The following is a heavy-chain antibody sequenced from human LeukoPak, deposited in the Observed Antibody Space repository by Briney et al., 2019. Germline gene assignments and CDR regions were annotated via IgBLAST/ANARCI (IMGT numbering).Heavy chain of an antibody. CDR2: INHSGST. V-gene: IGHV4-34*01. D-gene: IGHD3-22*01. CDR1: GVSFSGYY. CDR3: ARGYYYDSLGY. J-gene: IGHJ4*02. Sequence: PSETLSLTCAVYGVSFSGYYWSWIRQPPGKGLEWIGEINHSGSTNYNPSLKSRVTISVDTSKNQFSLKLSSVTAADTAVYYCARGYYYDSLGYWGQGTLVTVSS.